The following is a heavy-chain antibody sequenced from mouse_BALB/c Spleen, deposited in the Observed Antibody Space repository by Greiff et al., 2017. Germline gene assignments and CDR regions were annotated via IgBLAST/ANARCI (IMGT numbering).Heavy chain of an antibody. CDR3: ARGPRFAY. V-gene: IGHV1S137*01. CDR1: GYTFTDYA. Sequence: VKLMESGAELVRPGVSVKISCKGSGYTFTDYAMHWVKQSHAKSLEWIGVISTYYGDASYNQKFKGKATMTVDKSSSTAYMELARLTSEDSAIYYCARGPRFAYWGQGTLVTVSA. J-gene: IGHJ3*01. CDR2: ISTYYGDA.